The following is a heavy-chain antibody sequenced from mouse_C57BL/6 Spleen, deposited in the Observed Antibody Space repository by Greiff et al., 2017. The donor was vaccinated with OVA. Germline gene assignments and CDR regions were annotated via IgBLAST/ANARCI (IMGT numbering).Heavy chain of an antibody. Sequence: EVKLQESGGGLVQPKGSLKLSCAASGFTFNTYAMHWVRQAPGKGLEWVARIRSKSSNYATYYADSVKDRFTISRDDSQSMLYLQMNNLKTEDTAMYYCVRDGDYDGYYAYWYFDVWGTGTTVTVSS. D-gene: IGHD2-3*01. CDR3: VRDGDYDGYYAYWYFDV. CDR2: IRSKSSNYAT. CDR1: GFTFNTYA. J-gene: IGHJ1*03. V-gene: IGHV10-3*01.